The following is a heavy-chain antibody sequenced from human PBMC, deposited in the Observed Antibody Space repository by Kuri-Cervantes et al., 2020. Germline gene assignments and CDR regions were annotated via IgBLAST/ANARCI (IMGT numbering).Heavy chain of an antibody. CDR1: GGSISSTSHY. CDR2: IYYTGST. J-gene: IGHJ4*02. CDR3: ARHSFGYYDSSGYYRVGGYFDY. D-gene: IGHD3-22*01. V-gene: IGHV4-39*01. Sequence: SETLSLTCTVSGGSISSTSHYWGWIRQPPGKGLEWIGSIYYTGSTYYNPSLKSRVTISVDTSKNQFSLKLGSVTAADTAVYYCARHSFGYYDSSGYYRVGGYFDYWGQGTLVTVSS.